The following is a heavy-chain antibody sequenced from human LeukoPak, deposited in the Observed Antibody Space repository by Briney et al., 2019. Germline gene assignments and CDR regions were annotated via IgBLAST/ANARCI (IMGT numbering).Heavy chain of an antibody. CDR3: ARRGSSSWVYFDY. CDR1: GYTFTGYY. V-gene: IGHV1-2*02. J-gene: IGHJ4*02. D-gene: IGHD6-13*01. Sequence: ASVKVSCKASGYTFTGYYMHWVRQAPGQGLEWMGWINPNSGGTNYAQKFQGRVTMTRDTSISTAYMELSRLRSDDTAVYYCARRGSSSWVYFDYWGQGTLVTVSS. CDR2: INPNSGGT.